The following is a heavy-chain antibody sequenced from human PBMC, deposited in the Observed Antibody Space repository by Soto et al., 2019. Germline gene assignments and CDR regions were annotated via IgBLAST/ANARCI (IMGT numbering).Heavy chain of an antibody. Sequence: SETLSLTCTVSGGSISSNSYYWGWIRQPPGKGLEWIGSIYYSGSTYYNPSLKSRVTISVDTSKNQFSLKLSSVTAADTAVYYCARTYYDFWSGYYPPYYYYGMDVWGQGTTVTVSS. CDR3: ARTYYDFWSGYYPPYYYYGMDV. D-gene: IGHD3-3*01. CDR1: GGSISSNSYY. J-gene: IGHJ6*02. CDR2: IYYSGST. V-gene: IGHV4-39*01.